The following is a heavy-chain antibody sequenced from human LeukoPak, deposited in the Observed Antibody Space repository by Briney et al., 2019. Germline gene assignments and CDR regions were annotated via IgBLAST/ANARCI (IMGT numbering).Heavy chain of an antibody. CDR1: GFTFSDNY. V-gene: IGHV3-11*04. J-gene: IGHJ4*02. D-gene: IGHD3-10*01. CDR2: ISSSGSI. CDR3: ARVTYGSGTYGAFDY. Sequence: GGSLRLSCAASGFTFSDNYMSWIRQAPGKGLERVSYISSSGSIYYADSVKGRFTISRDNAKNSLYLQMNSLRAEDTAVYYCARVTYGSGTYGAFDYWGQGTLVTVSS.